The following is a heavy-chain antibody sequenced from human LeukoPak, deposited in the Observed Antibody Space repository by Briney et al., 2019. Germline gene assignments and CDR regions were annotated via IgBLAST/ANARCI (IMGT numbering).Heavy chain of an antibody. D-gene: IGHD4-17*01. CDR2: INHSGST. CDR1: GGSFSGYY. V-gene: IGHV4-34*01. J-gene: IGHJ4*02. CDR3: ARTYGDYARDYFDY. Sequence: SETLSLTCAVYGGSFSGYYWSWIRQPPGKGLEWIGEINHSGSTNYNPSLKSRVTISVDTSKNQFSLKLSSVTAADTAVYYCARTYGDYARDYFDYWGQGTLVTVSS.